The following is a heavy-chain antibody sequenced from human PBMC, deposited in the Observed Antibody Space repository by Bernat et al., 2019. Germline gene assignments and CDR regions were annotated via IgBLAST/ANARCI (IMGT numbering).Heavy chain of an antibody. CDR3: ARAVVPAEGKHPPGQHYYYYMDV. CDR1: GGSFSGYY. J-gene: IGHJ6*03. Sequence: QVQLQQWGAGLLKPSETLSLTCAVYGGSFSGYYWSWIRQLPGKGLEWIGEINHSGSTNYNPSRKSRVTVSVDTSKNQFSLKLSSVTDADTAMYYCARAVVPAEGKHPPGQHYYYYMDVWGKGTTVTVSS. V-gene: IGHV4-34*01. D-gene: IGHD2-2*01. CDR2: INHSGST.